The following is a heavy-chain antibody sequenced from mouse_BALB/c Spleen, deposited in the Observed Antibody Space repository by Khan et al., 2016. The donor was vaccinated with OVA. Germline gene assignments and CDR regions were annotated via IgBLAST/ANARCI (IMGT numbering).Heavy chain of an antibody. Sequence: EVELVESGAELVKPGASVKLSCTASGFNIKDTYMHWVNQRPEQGLEWIGRINPANGNTKYDPKFQGKATITADTSSNTAYLQLSSLTSEDTAVDCCAHPSSDRKYFDVWGAGTTVTVSS. CDR1: GFNIKDTY. CDR3: AHPSSDRKYFDV. CDR2: INPANGNT. J-gene: IGHJ1*01. D-gene: IGHD6-1*01. V-gene: IGHV14-3*02.